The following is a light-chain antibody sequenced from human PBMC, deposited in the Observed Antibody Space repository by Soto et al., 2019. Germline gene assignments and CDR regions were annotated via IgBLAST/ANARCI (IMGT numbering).Light chain of an antibody. CDR2: DAS. J-gene: IGKJ5*01. CDR1: HSVSRQ. Sequence: EIVLTQSPATLSLSPGESATLLCRASHSVSRQLAWYQQKSGQAPRLLIYDASNRAPGIPARFSGSGSETDFTLTISSLEPEDFAIYYWQQRSNWPPITFGQGTRLEFK. V-gene: IGKV3-11*01. CDR3: QQRSNWPPIT.